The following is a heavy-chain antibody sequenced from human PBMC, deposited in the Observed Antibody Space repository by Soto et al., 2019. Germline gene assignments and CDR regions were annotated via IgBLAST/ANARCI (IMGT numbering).Heavy chain of an antibody. J-gene: IGHJ5*02. D-gene: IGHD6-19*01. CDR2: IYYSGST. V-gene: IGHV4-39*01. CDR3: ARHMYRIAVAGGWFDP. Sequence: SETLSLTCTVSGGSISSTIYYWGWIRQPPGKGLEWIGYIYYSGSTYYNPSLKSRVTISVDTSKNQFSLKLSSVTAADTAVYYCARHMYRIAVAGGWFDPWGQGTLVTVSS. CDR1: GGSISSTIYY.